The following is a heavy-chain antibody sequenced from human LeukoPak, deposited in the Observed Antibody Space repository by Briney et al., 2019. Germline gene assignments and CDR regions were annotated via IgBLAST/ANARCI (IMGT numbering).Heavy chain of an antibody. J-gene: IGHJ4*02. CDR3: AKDTSIAMASNDY. CDR2: ITGSATST. Sequence: GGSLRLSCAASGFTFNSYAVSWVRQAPGKGLEWVSSITGSATSTYYADSVKGRFTISRDDSKNTLYLQVNSLRAEDTAVYYCAKDTSIAMASNDYWGQGTLVTVSS. V-gene: IGHV3-23*01. D-gene: IGHD6-19*01. CDR1: GFTFNSYA.